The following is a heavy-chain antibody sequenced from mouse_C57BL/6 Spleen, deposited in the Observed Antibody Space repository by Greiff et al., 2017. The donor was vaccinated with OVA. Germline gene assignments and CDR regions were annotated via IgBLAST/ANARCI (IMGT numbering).Heavy chain of an antibody. J-gene: IGHJ3*01. CDR1: GYSFTGYY. Sequence: VQLQQSGPELVKPGASVKISCKASGYSFTGYYMNWVKQSPEKSLEWIGEINPSTGGTTYNQKFKAKATLTVDKSSSTAYMQLKSLTSEDSAVYYCARRDYYGSSYDWFAYWGQGTLVTVSA. D-gene: IGHD1-1*01. V-gene: IGHV1-42*01. CDR3: ARRDYYGSSYDWFAY. CDR2: INPSTGGT.